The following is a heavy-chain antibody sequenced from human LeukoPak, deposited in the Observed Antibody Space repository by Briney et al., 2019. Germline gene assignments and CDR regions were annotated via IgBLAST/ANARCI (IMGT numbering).Heavy chain of an antibody. CDR3: ARVERVYGSGSYYNYNYGLDV. Sequence: GESLKISCEGSGSSFTLYWIAWVRQLPGKGLEWMGIIYPDDSKIRYSPSFQGQVTISADKSISTAYLQWSSLKASDTAVYYCARVERVYGSGSYYNYNYGLDVWGQGTTVTVAS. D-gene: IGHD3-10*01. V-gene: IGHV5-51*01. J-gene: IGHJ6*02. CDR2: IYPDDSKI. CDR1: GSSFTLYW.